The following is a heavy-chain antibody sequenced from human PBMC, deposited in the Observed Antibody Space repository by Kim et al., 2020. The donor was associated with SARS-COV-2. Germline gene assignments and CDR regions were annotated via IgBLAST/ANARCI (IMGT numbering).Heavy chain of an antibody. D-gene: IGHD1-1*01. Sequence: YNPFLESRLTLSVDTSKNQFSLRLTSVTAADTALYYCARGENWSGYYCDYWGQGTLVTVSS. V-gene: IGHV4-61*02. CDR3: ARGENWSGYYCDY. J-gene: IGHJ4*02.